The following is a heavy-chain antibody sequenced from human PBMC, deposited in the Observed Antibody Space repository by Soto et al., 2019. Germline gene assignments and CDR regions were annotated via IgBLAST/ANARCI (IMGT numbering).Heavy chain of an antibody. CDR3: AKDVVAVAGIFDN. J-gene: IGHJ4*02. D-gene: IGHD6-19*01. V-gene: IGHV3-23*01. CDR1: GITFSSYA. Sequence: EVQLLESGGGLIQPGGSLRLSCAASGITFSSYALSWVRQALGKGPEWVSGISGSGGSTYYADSVKGRFTISRDNSKNTLYLQMNSLRAEDTAIYYCAKDVVAVAGIFDNWGQGTLVTVSS. CDR2: ISGSGGST.